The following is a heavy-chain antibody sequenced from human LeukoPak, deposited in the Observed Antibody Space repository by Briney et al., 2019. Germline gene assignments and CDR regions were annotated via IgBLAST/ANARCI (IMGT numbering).Heavy chain of an antibody. J-gene: IGHJ4*02. CDR2: TGSTGVST. CDR1: GLIFSSYA. V-gene: IGHV3-23*01. CDR3: AKDPGVVPAHYFDY. D-gene: IGHD2-2*01. Sequence: GGSLRLSCAASGLIFSSYAMNWVRQAPGKGLEWVSATGSTGVSTFYADSVKGRFTVSRDNSKNTLSLQMNSLRAEDTAVYYCAKDPGVVPAHYFDYWGQGILVTVSS.